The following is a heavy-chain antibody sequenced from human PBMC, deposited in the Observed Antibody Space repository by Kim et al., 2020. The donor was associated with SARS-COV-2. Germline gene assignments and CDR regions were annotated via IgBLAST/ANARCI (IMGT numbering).Heavy chain of an antibody. Sequence: IYYSGPTKSNPSLKSRVPISIDTSKNQFSLKLSSVTAADTAVYYCAKGLNWGQGTLVTVSS. CDR2: IYYSGPT. J-gene: IGHJ4*02. V-gene: IGHV4-39*01. CDR3: AKGLN.